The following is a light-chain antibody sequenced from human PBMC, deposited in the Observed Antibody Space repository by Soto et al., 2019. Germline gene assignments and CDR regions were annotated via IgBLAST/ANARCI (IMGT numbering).Light chain of an antibody. J-gene: IGKJ2*01. CDR2: DAS. Sequence: EIVLTQSPATLSLSPGDRATLSCRASQSIGIYLAWYQQTPGQSPRLLIYDASTRAAGVPDRVTGGGSGTDFTLTLSALEPEDFALYFCQQYERPPFAFGQGTRLEI. V-gene: IGKV3-11*01. CDR1: QSIGIY. CDR3: QQYERPPFA.